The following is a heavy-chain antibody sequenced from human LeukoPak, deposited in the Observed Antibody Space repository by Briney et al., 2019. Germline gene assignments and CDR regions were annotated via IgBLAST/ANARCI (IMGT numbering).Heavy chain of an antibody. V-gene: IGHV1-2*02. CDR1: GYTFTNFG. J-gene: IGHJ4*02. CDR2: INPNSGDT. D-gene: IGHD2-2*01. Sequence: ASVKVSCKASGYTFTNFGISWVRQAPGQGLEWMGWINPNSGDTNYTQKFQGRVTMTRDTSISTAYVELSRLRSDDTAVYYCARDYCSSTSCLFDYWGQGTLVTVSS. CDR3: ARDYCSSTSCLFDY.